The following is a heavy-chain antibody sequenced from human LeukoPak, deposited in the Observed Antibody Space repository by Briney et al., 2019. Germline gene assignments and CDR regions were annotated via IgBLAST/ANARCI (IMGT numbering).Heavy chain of an antibody. V-gene: IGHV3-74*01. Sequence: GGSLRLSCAASGFTFSTYWMHWVRQAPRKRLMWVSRIKSDGSTNYADSVKGRFTISRDNAKNTVSLQMNSLRPEDTGVYYCARAPSEIGGYYPEYFRHWGQGTLVTVSS. CDR2: IKSDGST. D-gene: IGHD3-22*01. CDR3: ARAPSEIGGYYPEYFRH. CDR1: GFTFSTYW. J-gene: IGHJ1*01.